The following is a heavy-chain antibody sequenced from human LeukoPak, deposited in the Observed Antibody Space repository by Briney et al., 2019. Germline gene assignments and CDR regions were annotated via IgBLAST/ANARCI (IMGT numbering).Heavy chain of an antibody. J-gene: IGHJ4*02. D-gene: IGHD6-25*01. CDR2: IIPIFGTA. CDR1: GGTFSSYA. CDR3: ARVLGGGLNGLFDY. Sequence: GSSVKVSCKASGGTFSSYAISWVRQAPGQGLEWMGGIIPIFGTANYAQKFQGRVTITADEATSTAYMELSSLRSEDTAVYYCARVLGGGLNGLFDYWGQGTLVTVSS. V-gene: IGHV1-69*01.